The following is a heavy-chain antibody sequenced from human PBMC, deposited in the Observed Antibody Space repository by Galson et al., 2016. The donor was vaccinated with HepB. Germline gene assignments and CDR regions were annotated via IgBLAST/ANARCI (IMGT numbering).Heavy chain of an antibody. Sequence: SLRLSCAASGFTFSNYAMSWVRQAPGKGLEWVSAISGSGGSPYYADSVKGRFTISRDNSKNTLYLQMNSLRGEDTALYYCAKDTRGGFYSRWFDPWGQGTLVTVSS. J-gene: IGHJ5*02. V-gene: IGHV3-23*01. CDR1: GFTFSNYA. CDR3: AKDTRGGFYSRWFDP. D-gene: IGHD3-3*01. CDR2: ISGSGGSP.